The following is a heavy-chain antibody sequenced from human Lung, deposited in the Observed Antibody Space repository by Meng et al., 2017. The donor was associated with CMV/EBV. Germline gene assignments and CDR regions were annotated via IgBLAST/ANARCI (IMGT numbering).Heavy chain of an antibody. J-gene: IGHJ4*02. CDR1: GFSLSSYW. V-gene: IGHV3-7*01. D-gene: IGHD1-26*01. CDR3: ARAYRAIDY. CDR2: IKEDGSEK. Sequence: GESXKISCAASGFSLSSYWMSWVRQAPGKGLEWVANIKEDGSEKYYVDSVKGRFTISRDNAKNSLYVQMNSLRGEDTAVYYGARAYRAIDYWGQGTLVTVSS.